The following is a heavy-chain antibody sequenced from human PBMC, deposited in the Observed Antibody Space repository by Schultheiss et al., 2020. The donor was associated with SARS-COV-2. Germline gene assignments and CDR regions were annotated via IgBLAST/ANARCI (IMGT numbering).Heavy chain of an antibody. CDR3: AKGPRGGRKRPITMVRGVMGYYYYGMDV. Sequence: GESLKISCASSGFTFDDYAMHWVRQAPGKGLEWVSGISGSGGSTYYADSVKGRFTISRDNSKNTLYLQMNSLRAEDTAVYYCAKGPRGGRKRPITMVRGVMGYYYYGMDVWGQGTTVTVSS. D-gene: IGHD3-10*01. CDR2: ISGSGGST. CDR1: GFTFDDYA. J-gene: IGHJ6*02. V-gene: IGHV3-23*01.